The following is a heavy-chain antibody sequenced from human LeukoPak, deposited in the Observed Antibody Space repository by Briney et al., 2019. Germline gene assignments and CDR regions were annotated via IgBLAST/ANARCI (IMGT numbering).Heavy chain of an antibody. CDR3: ARHPFATPFDH. CDR1: GGSISSFY. CDR2: VFYTGDT. Sequence: SETLSLTCAVSGGSISSFYWSWIRQPPGKGLEWIGYVFYTGDTNSNPYLKSRVTVSLDTSKNQLSLRPTSVTAADTAVYYCARHPFATPFDHWGRGTLVTVSS. V-gene: IGHV4-59*08. D-gene: IGHD2-15*01. J-gene: IGHJ4*02.